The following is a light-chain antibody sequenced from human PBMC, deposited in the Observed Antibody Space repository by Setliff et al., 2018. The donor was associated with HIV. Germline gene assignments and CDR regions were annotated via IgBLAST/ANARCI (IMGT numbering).Light chain of an antibody. Sequence: QAVVTQDSSLTVSPGGTISLTCVSSTGAVTSGHYPHWFQQKPGQVPRPLIYDATKSHSCTPSRFSGSLLRDKAALTLSNAQAEDEADYYCLLSYGGARVFGSGTKVTVL. CDR1: TGAVTSGHY. CDR3: LLSYGGARV. J-gene: IGLJ1*01. V-gene: IGLV7-46*01. CDR2: DAT.